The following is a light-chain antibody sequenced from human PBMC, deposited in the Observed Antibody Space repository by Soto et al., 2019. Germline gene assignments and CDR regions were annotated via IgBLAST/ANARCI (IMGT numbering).Light chain of an antibody. CDR1: QSFTKR. J-gene: IGKJ1*01. V-gene: IGKV1-5*03. Sequence: DIQMTQSPSTLAASVGDRVTITCRASQSFTKRLAWYQQKPGKAPQLLIYEASRLKSGVPSRFSGSESGTDVTLTISSLQPDDFATYYCQNYDSISSTTVGQGTKVEIK. CDR3: QNYDSISSTT. CDR2: EAS.